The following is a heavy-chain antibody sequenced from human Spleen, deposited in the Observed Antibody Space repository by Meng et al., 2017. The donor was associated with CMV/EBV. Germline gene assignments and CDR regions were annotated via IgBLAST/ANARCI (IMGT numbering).Heavy chain of an antibody. V-gene: IGHV3-11*04. Sequence: GGSLRLSCAASGFSFSDYYMSWIRQAPGKGLEWVSYISSTGSSIYYADSVKGRFTISRDNAKNSLYLQMNSLRAEDTAVYYCTRGFDSSSAGKLFDYWGQGTLVTVSS. CDR1: GFSFSDYY. CDR2: ISSTGSSI. J-gene: IGHJ4*02. CDR3: TRGFDSSSAGKLFDY. D-gene: IGHD6-6*01.